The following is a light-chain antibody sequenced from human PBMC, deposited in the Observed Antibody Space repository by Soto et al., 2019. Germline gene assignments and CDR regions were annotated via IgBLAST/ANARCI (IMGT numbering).Light chain of an antibody. Sequence: EIVLTQSPGTLSLSPGERATLSCRASQSVSSSYLAWYQQKPGQAPRLLIYGASSRATGITDRFSGSGSGTDFTLTIIRLEHEDFAVYYCQQHGSSPLTFGPGTKVDIK. CDR2: GAS. J-gene: IGKJ3*01. V-gene: IGKV3-20*01. CDR3: QQHGSSPLT. CDR1: QSVSSSY.